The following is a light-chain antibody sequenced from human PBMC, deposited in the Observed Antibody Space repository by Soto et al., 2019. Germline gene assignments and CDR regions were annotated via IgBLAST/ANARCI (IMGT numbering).Light chain of an antibody. CDR2: GAY. V-gene: IGKV3-15*01. CDR1: QSVGSH. Sequence: EIVMTQSPATLSVSPGGRATLSCRASQSVGSHLAWYQQKPGQAPRLLIYGAYYRATGIPARFSGSGSETDFTLTISSLQSEDFAVYYCQQYNSWLWTFGQGTKVDIK. J-gene: IGKJ1*01. CDR3: QQYNSWLWT.